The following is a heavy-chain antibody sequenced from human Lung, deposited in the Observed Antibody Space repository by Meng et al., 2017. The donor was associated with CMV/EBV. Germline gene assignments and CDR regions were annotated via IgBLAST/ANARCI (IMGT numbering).Heavy chain of an antibody. D-gene: IGHD3-22*01. J-gene: IGHJ4*02. V-gene: IGHV3-74*01. Sequence: GGSLRLXCAASGFTFNTYWMHWVRQAPGKGLVWVSRITSDGSSTTYADSVKGRFTISRDNAKNTLYLQMNSLGAEDTAVYYCAREYRLKYDSSGVDFWGQGTXVTVSS. CDR3: AREYRLKYDSSGVDF. CDR1: GFTFNTYW. CDR2: ITSDGSST.